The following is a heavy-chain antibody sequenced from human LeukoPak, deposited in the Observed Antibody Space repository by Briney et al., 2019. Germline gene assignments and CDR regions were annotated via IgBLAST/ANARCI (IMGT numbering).Heavy chain of an antibody. CDR2: IYTSGST. Sequence: SQTLCLTCTVSGGSISSGSYYWSWIRQPAGKGLEWIGRIYTSGSTNYNPSLKSRVTISVDTSKNQFSLKLSSVTAADTAVYYCARDPGYSSGWLDYWGQGTLVTVSS. CDR1: GGSISSGSYY. J-gene: IGHJ4*02. CDR3: ARDPGYSSGWLDY. V-gene: IGHV4-61*02. D-gene: IGHD6-19*01.